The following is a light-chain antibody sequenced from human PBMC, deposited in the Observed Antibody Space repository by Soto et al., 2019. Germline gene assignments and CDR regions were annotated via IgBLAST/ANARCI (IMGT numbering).Light chain of an antibody. CDR1: QSLLHTNGYNY. V-gene: IGKV2-28*01. CDR3: MQALQTPRT. J-gene: IGKJ2*01. Sequence: DIVMTQSPLSLTVTPGESASISCWSSQSLLHTNGYNYFDWYLQKPGQSPQLLIYLGSNRASGVPDRFSGRRSGTDFTLRISSVEADDVGVYYCMQALQTPRTFGQGTKLEIK. CDR2: LGS.